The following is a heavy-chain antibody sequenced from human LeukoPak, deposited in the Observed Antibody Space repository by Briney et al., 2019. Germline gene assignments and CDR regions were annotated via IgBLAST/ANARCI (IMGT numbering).Heavy chain of an antibody. Sequence: GGSLRLSCAASGFTFTSAWMSWVRQAPAKGLAWVGRFKGKSAAGAPDYVASVKGRFTISRDDSKNTLFLQMNSLKTEDTAVYYCITGDYDFWSGFYSPNHYFDYWGQGTLVTVSS. CDR3: ITGDYDFWSGFYSPNHYFDY. V-gene: IGHV3-15*01. CDR2: FKGKSAAGAP. CDR1: GFTFTSAW. D-gene: IGHD3-3*01. J-gene: IGHJ4*02.